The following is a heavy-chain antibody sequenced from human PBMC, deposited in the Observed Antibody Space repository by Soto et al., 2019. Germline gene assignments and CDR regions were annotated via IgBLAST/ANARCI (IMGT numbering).Heavy chain of an antibody. Sequence: EVQLVESGGGLVKPGGSLRLSCAASAFSFNTYTMSWVRQAPGKGLEWVSSISAGTSYIYYADSVKGRFTISRDNAKNSLYLQMNSLRPEDTAVYYCARVVMGTARGYYFDYWGQGTLVTVSS. V-gene: IGHV3-21*01. CDR3: ARVVMGTARGYYFDY. J-gene: IGHJ4*02. CDR2: ISAGTSYI. CDR1: AFSFNTYT. D-gene: IGHD3-10*01.